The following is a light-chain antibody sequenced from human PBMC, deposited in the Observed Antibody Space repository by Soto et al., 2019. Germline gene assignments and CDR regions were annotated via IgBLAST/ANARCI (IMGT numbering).Light chain of an antibody. J-gene: IGKJ1*01. V-gene: IGKV3-15*01. CDR3: QPYNKWPPWT. Sequence: ILMTQSPATLSVSPGERATLSCRASQSVSNNLAWYQQKPGQAPRLLIYDASLSATGIPARFSGSGSGTEVTLTISGLQSEDFAVYYCQPYNKWPPWTFGQGTKVEIK. CDR1: QSVSNN. CDR2: DAS.